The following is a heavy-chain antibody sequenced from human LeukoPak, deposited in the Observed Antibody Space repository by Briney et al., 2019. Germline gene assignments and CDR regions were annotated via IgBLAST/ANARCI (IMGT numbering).Heavy chain of an antibody. V-gene: IGHV3-23*01. D-gene: IGHD3-3*01. J-gene: IGHJ3*02. CDR1: GFTFSSYV. Sequence: GRSLRLSCAASGFTFSSYVMNWVRQAPGKGLQWVSGISATGGSTYYADSVRGRFTISRDNSKNTLYLQMNSLRAEDTALYYCAKLYVLRFLEWSTRDDAFDIWGQGTMVTVSS. CDR3: AKLYVLRFLEWSTRDDAFDI. CDR2: ISATGGST.